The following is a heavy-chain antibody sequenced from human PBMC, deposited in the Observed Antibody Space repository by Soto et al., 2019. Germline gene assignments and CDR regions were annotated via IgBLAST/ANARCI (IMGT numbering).Heavy chain of an antibody. D-gene: IGHD3-22*01. V-gene: IGHV1-18*04. J-gene: IGHJ3*02. Sequence: GASVKVSCKASGYTFTSYGISWVRQAPGQGLEWMGWISAYNGNTNYAQKLQGRVTMTTDTSASTAYMELRSLRSDDTAVYYCARVKGHYYDSSGYPEDIWGQGTMVTVSS. CDR1: GYTFTSYG. CDR2: ISAYNGNT. CDR3: ARVKGHYYDSSGYPEDI.